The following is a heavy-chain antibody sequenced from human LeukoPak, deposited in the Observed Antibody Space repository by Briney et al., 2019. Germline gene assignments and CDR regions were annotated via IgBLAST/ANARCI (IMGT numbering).Heavy chain of an antibody. Sequence: GGSLRLSCAASGFTFSSYAMHWVRQAPGKGLEWVAVISYDGSNKYYADSVKSRFTISRDNSKNTLYLQMNSLRAEDTAVYYCARDQVGATRSVSSADYWGQGTLVTVSS. CDR1: GFTFSSYA. V-gene: IGHV3-30-3*01. CDR3: ARDQVGATRSVSSADY. CDR2: ISYDGSNK. D-gene: IGHD1-26*01. J-gene: IGHJ4*02.